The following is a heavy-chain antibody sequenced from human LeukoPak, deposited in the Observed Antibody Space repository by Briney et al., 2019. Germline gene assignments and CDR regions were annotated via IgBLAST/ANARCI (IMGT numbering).Heavy chain of an antibody. J-gene: IGHJ4*02. V-gene: IGHV3-23*01. CDR2: IDYSGGAT. CDR1: GFTFNNYV. CDR3: ATTRVCGGVLLRPSCLYFED. Sequence: GRSLRLSCAASGFTFNNYVMSWVRQAPGEGLEWVSGIDYSGGATNYADSVQGRFTVSRDNSKNTLYLQMNNLRAEDTGVYYCATTRVCGGVLLRPSCLYFEDWGQGALVTVSS. D-gene: IGHD3-10*01.